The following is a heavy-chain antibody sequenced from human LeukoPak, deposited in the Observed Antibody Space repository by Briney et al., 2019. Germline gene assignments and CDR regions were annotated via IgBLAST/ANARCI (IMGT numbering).Heavy chain of an antibody. CDR3: ATYGSGSYRFDP. CDR2: IYYSGST. Sequence: PSETLSLTCTVSGGSISSGGYYWSWIRQHPGKGLEWIGYIYYSGSTYYNPSLKSRVAMSVDTSKNQFSLKLNSVTAADTAVYYCATYGSGSYRFDPWGQGTLATVSS. V-gene: IGHV4-31*03. J-gene: IGHJ5*02. CDR1: GGSISSGGYY. D-gene: IGHD3-10*01.